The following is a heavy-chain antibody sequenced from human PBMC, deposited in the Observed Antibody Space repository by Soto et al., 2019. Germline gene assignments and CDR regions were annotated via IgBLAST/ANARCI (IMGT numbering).Heavy chain of an antibody. Sequence: QVRLVQSGAELKRPGSSVKVSCRVSGDSDGIYNIAWVRQAPGQGLEWLGGIVPLIGTTDYSQRFRGRVTITADESTDTAYLELHSLKSEDTAVYYCAGRAMAVTWLDPWGQGTPVIVSA. CDR3: AGRAMAVTWLDP. CDR2: IVPLIGTT. D-gene: IGHD6-19*01. J-gene: IGHJ5*02. V-gene: IGHV1-69*01. CDR1: GDSDGIYN.